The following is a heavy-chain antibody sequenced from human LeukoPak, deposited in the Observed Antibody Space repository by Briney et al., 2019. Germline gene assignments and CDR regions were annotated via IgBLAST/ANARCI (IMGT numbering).Heavy chain of an antibody. D-gene: IGHD3-3*01. CDR2: ISSSSSTI. CDR3: AKIKTNYDFWSGNFDY. J-gene: IGHJ4*02. V-gene: IGHV3-48*01. CDR1: GFTFSSYS. Sequence: GGSLRLSCAASGFTFSSYSMNWVRQAPGKGLEWVSYISSSSSTIYYADSVKGRFTISRDNSKNTLYLQMNSLRAEDTAVYYCAKIKTNYDFWSGNFDYWGQGTLVTVSS.